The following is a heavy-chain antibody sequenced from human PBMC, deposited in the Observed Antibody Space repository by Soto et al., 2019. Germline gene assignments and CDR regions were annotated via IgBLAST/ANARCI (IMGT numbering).Heavy chain of an antibody. J-gene: IGHJ4*02. Sequence: GGSLRLSCAASGFTFSSYSMNWVRQAPGKGLEWVSGISSSSSSICYADSVKGRFTISRDNAKNSLYLQMNSLRAEDTALYHCARESPELERSFDYWGQGTLVTVSS. CDR3: ARESPELERSFDY. CDR1: GFTFSSYS. CDR2: ISSSSSSI. D-gene: IGHD1-1*01. V-gene: IGHV3-21*04.